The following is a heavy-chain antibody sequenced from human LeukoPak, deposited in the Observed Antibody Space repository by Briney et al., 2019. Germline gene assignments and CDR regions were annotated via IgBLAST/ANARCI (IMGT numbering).Heavy chain of an antibody. CDR2: IYSGGSA. CDR3: ARVLAAAGAYYYYYMDV. Sequence: GGSLRLSCAASGFTVSSNFMSWVRQAPGKGLEWVSVIYSGGSAYYADSVKGRFTISRDNSKNTLYLQMNSLRGEDTAVYFCARVLAAAGAYYYYYMDVWGKGTTVTISS. CDR1: GFTVSSNF. D-gene: IGHD6-13*01. J-gene: IGHJ6*03. V-gene: IGHV3-66*01.